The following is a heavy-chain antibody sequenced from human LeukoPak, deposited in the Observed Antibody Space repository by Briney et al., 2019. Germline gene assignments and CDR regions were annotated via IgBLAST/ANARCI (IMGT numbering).Heavy chain of an antibody. J-gene: IGHJ5*02. D-gene: IGHD3-3*01. V-gene: IGHV1-2*02. Sequence: GASVKVSCKASGYTFTGYYMHWVRQAPGQGLEWMGWINPNSGGINYAQKFQGRVTMTRDTSISTAYMELSSLRSDDTAVYYCARGQSIPFRVIGRSLEWLNWFDPWGQGTLVTVSS. CDR1: GYTFTGYY. CDR3: ARGQSIPFRVIGRSLEWLNWFDP. CDR2: INPNSGGI.